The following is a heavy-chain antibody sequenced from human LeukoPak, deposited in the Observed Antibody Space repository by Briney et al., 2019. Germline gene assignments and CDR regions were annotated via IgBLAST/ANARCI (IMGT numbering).Heavy chain of an antibody. Sequence: PGGSLRLSCAASGFTFSSYSMNWVRQAPGKGLEWVSSISSSSSYIYYADSVKGRFTISRDNAKNSLYLQMNSLRAEDTALYYCAKDRGLGMIVVVSAFDIWGQGTMVTVSS. CDR3: AKDRGLGMIVVVSAFDI. CDR2: ISSSSSYI. V-gene: IGHV3-21*04. CDR1: GFTFSSYS. J-gene: IGHJ3*02. D-gene: IGHD3-22*01.